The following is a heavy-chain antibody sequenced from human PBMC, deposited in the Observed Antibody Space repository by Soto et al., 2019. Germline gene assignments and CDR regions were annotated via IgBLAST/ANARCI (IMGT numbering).Heavy chain of an antibody. D-gene: IGHD5-12*01. CDR1: GFTFSSYG. V-gene: IGHV3-30*18. CDR3: AKAGTYGGYVTPPVFDY. J-gene: IGHJ4*02. CDR2: ISYDGSNK. Sequence: HPGGSLRLSCAASGFTFSSYGMHWVRQAPGKGLEWVAVISYDGSNKYYADSVKGRFTISRDNSKNTLYLQMNSLRAEDTAVYYCAKAGTYGGYVTPPVFDYWGQGTLVTVSS.